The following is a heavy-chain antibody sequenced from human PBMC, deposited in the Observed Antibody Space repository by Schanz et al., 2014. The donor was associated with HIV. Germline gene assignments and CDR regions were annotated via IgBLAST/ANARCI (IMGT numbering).Heavy chain of an antibody. CDR1: GFTFDSYG. D-gene: IGHD3-3*01. Sequence: VQLVESGGGVVQPGRSLRLSCAASGFTFDSYGIHWVRQAPGKGLEWVAVISYDGSNKKYADSVKGRFTISRDNAKNMLYVQMNSLRAEDTAVYYCAKGPTFGVLTPADWGQGTLVTVSS. CDR2: ISYDGSNK. J-gene: IGHJ4*02. V-gene: IGHV3-30*18. CDR3: AKGPTFGVLTPAD.